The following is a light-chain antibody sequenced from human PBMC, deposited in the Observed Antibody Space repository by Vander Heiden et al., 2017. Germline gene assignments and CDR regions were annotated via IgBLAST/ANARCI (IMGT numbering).Light chain of an antibody. V-gene: IGLV3-1*01. Sequence: SYDLTQPPSVSVSPGQTASITCSGDKLGDKYAWWYQQKPGQSPVLVIYQDRKRPSGIPERFSGSNSGNTATLTISGTQPVDEADYYCQAWDSSTVVFGGGTKLTVL. CDR1: KLGDKY. CDR2: QDR. CDR3: QAWDSSTVV. J-gene: IGLJ2*01.